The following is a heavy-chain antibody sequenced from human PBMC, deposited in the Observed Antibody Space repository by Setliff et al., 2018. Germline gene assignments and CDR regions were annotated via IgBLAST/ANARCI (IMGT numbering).Heavy chain of an antibody. J-gene: IGHJ3*02. V-gene: IGHV1-24*01. CDR1: GYTLTELS. Sequence: ASVKVSCKVSGYTLTELSMHWVRQAPGKGLEWMGGFDPEDGETIYAQKFQGRVTMTEDTSTDTAYMELSSLRSEDTAVYYCATESLLRYFDLVGNPYALDIWGQGTMVTVSS. CDR3: ATESLLRYFDLVGNPYALDI. D-gene: IGHD3-9*01. CDR2: FDPEDGET.